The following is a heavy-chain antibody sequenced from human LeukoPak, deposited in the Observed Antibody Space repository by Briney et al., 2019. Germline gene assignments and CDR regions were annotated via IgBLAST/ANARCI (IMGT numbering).Heavy chain of an antibody. Sequence: GGSLRLSCAASGFTFSSYGMRWVRQAPGKGLEWVSAISGSGGSTYYADSVKGRFTISRDNSKNTLYLQMNSLRAEDTAVYYCAKGYDPSHYDFWSGYPYFDHWGQGTLVTVSS. CDR2: ISGSGGST. V-gene: IGHV3-23*01. CDR1: GFTFSSYG. D-gene: IGHD3-3*01. CDR3: AKGYDPSHYDFWSGYPYFDH. J-gene: IGHJ4*02.